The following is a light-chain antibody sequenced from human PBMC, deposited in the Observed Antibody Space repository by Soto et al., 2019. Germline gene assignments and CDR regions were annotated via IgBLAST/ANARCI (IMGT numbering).Light chain of an antibody. CDR3: QSADSSGTYG. CDR1: ALPKQY. CDR2: KDS. J-gene: IGLJ1*01. Sequence: SYELTQPPSVSVSPGQTARITCSGDALPKQYAYWYQQKPGQAPVLVIYKDSESPSRIPEPFSGSSAGTTVTLTISGVQAEDEADYYCQSADSSGTYGFGTGTKVTVL. V-gene: IGLV3-25*03.